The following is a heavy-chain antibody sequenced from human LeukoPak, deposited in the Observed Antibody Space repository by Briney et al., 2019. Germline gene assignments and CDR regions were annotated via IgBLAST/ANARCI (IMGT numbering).Heavy chain of an antibody. V-gene: IGHV3-48*03. Sequence: HPGGSLRLSCAASGFTFSGYEMNWVRQAPGKGLEWVSYISSSGTTIYYADSVKGRFTISRDNAKNSLYPQMNSLRAEDTAVYYCARKLCSGGSCYYYFDYWGPGTLVTVSS. CDR2: ISSSGTTI. D-gene: IGHD2-15*01. CDR1: GFTFSGYE. CDR3: ARKLCSGGSCYYYFDY. J-gene: IGHJ4*02.